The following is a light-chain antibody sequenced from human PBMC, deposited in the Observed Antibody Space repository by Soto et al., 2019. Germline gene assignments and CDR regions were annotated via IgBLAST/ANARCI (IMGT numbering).Light chain of an antibody. J-gene: IGKJ2*01. CDR3: QHSYSTPPQYT. V-gene: IGKV1-39*01. CDR1: QSISTY. CDR2: AAS. Sequence: DIQMTQSPSSLSASVGDRVTITCRAGQSISTYLNWYQQKPGKAPKLLIYAASNLQSGVPPRFSGSGSGTDFTLTITSLQPRDSATYSCQHSYSTPPQYTFGQGTKLEIK.